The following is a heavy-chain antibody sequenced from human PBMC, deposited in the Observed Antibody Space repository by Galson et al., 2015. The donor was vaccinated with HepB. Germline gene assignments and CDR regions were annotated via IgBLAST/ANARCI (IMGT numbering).Heavy chain of an antibody. V-gene: IGHV4-59*08. CDR1: GGSISSYY. CDR3: ARQKDYYDSSGPLGAFDI. Sequence: ETLSLTCTVSGGSISSYYWSWIRQPPGKGLEWIGYIYYSGSTNYNPSLKSRVTISVDTSKNQFSLKLSSVTAADTAVYYCARQKDYYDSSGPLGAFDIWGQGTMVTVSS. D-gene: IGHD3-22*01. CDR2: IYYSGST. J-gene: IGHJ3*02.